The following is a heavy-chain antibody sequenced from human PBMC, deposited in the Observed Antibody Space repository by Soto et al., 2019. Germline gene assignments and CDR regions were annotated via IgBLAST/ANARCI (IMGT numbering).Heavy chain of an antibody. J-gene: IGHJ4*02. CDR2: ISSGSSDT. D-gene: IGHD3-10*01. CDR3: VRDIARVGGTYYYHY. CDR1: GFTFFNYY. V-gene: IGHV3-11*06. Sequence: PGGSLRLSCAASGFTFFNYYMSWVRQAPGKGLEWLSYISSGSSDTNYADSVRGRSTISRDNAKNSLYLQMNDLRADDTAVYYCVRDIARVGGTYYYHYWGQGALVTVSS.